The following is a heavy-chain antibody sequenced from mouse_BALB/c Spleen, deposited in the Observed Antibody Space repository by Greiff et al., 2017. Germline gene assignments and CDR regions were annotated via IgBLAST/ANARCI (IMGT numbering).Heavy chain of an antibody. Sequence: VQLKESGAELVRPGALVKLSCKASGFNIKDYYMHWVKQRPEQGLEWIGWIDPENGNTIYDPKFQGKASITADTSSNTAYLQLSSLTSEDTAVYYCARRGAYYGSSYDYFDYWGQGTTLTVSS. CDR1: GFNIKDYY. J-gene: IGHJ2*01. CDR2: IDPENGNT. D-gene: IGHD1-1*01. V-gene: IGHV14-1*02. CDR3: ARRGAYYGSSYDYFDY.